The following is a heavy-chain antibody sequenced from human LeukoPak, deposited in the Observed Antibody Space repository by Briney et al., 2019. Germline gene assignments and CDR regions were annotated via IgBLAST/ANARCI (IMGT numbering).Heavy chain of an antibody. Sequence: GGSLRLSCAASGFTFSSYAMSWVRQAPGKGLEWVSAISGSGGSTYYADSVKGRFTISRDNAKNSLYLQMNSLRAEDTAVYYCARDLSSSWFDYWGQGTLVTVSS. D-gene: IGHD6-13*01. V-gene: IGHV3-23*01. CDR1: GFTFSSYA. CDR3: ARDLSSSWFDY. CDR2: ISGSGGST. J-gene: IGHJ4*02.